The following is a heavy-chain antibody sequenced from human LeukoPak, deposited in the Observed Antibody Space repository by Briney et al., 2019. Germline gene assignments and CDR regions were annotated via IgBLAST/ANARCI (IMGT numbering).Heavy chain of an antibody. D-gene: IGHD6-19*01. CDR1: GYTFTRYG. CDR3: ARDPSNSSGWYIFFDF. V-gene: IGHV1-18*01. J-gene: IGHJ4*02. Sequence: ASVKVSCKASGYTFTRYGITWVRQAPGQGLEWMGWISAYNGDTKYAQKLQGRVTMTTDTSTSTAYMELRSLRSDDAAVYYCARDPSNSSGWYIFFDFWGQGTLVAVSS. CDR2: ISAYNGDT.